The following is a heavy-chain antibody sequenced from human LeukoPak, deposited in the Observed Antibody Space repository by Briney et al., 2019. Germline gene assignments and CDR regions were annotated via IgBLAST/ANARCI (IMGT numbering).Heavy chain of an antibody. CDR3: ATVFSSSNEFFDY. CDR2: MSADGRSE. CDR1: GFPFSTYS. J-gene: IGHJ4*02. Sequence: GGSLRLSCAASGFPFSTYSMHWVRQAPGKGLEWVAVMSADGRSENYADSVKGRFSISRDNSKNTLYLQMNSLRAEDTAVYYCATVFSSSNEFFDYWGQGALVTVSS. V-gene: IGHV3-30*04. D-gene: IGHD2-2*01.